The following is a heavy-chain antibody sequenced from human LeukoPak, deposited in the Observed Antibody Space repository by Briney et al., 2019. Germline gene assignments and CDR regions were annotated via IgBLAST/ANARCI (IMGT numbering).Heavy chain of an antibody. J-gene: IGHJ4*02. Sequence: GGSLRLSCAASGFTFSSYSMNWVRQAPGKGLEWVSSISSSSSYIYYADSVKGRFTISRDNAKNSLYLQMNSLRAEDTAVYYCARDSQQLGYYFDYWGQGTLVTVSS. CDR3: ARDSQQLGYYFDY. CDR1: GFTFSSYS. CDR2: ISSSSSYI. D-gene: IGHD6-13*01. V-gene: IGHV3-21*01.